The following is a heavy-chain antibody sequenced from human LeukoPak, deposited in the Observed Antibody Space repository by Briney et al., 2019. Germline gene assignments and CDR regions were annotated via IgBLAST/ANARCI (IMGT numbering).Heavy chain of an antibody. CDR3: AKDPKQGVRGNGLFDC. Sequence: GGSLRLSCAASGFTFSSYGMHWVRQAPGKGLEWVAFIRNDGSSKYYADSVKGRFTISRDNSKNTLYLQISSLRAEDTDVYYCAKDPKQGVRGNGLFDCGSQGTLVTAPS. D-gene: IGHD2-8*01. CDR1: GFTFSSYG. V-gene: IGHV3-30*02. J-gene: IGHJ4*02. CDR2: IRNDGSSK.